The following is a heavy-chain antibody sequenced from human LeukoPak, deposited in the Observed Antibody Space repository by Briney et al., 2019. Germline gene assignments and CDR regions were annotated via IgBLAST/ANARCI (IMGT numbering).Heavy chain of an antibody. CDR3: ARDPYSGTYGDTYYYYMDV. V-gene: IGHV3-21*01. J-gene: IGHJ6*03. D-gene: IGHD1-26*01. Sequence: PGGSLRLSCEASGFSFSSYNMNWVRQTPGKGLEWMSSITTSSTYTFYADSVKGRFTISRDNARNSLYLQMNSLRAEDTAVYYCARDPYSGTYGDTYYYYMDVWGKGTTVTISS. CDR2: ITTSSTYT. CDR1: GFSFSSYN.